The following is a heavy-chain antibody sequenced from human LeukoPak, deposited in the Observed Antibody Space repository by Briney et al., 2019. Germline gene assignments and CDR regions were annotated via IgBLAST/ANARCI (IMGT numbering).Heavy chain of an antibody. Sequence: GGSLRLSCAASGFTFSSYAMHWVRQAPGKGLEWVAVISYDGSNKYYADSVKGRFTISRDNSKNTLYLQMNSLRAEDTAVYYCARDWSSSYGLGYFDYWGQGTLVTVSS. D-gene: IGHD5-18*01. V-gene: IGHV3-30-3*01. CDR3: ARDWSSSYGLGYFDY. CDR1: GFTFSSYA. CDR2: ISYDGSNK. J-gene: IGHJ4*02.